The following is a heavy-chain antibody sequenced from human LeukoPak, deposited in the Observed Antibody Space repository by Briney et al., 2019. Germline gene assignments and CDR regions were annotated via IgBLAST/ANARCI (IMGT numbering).Heavy chain of an antibody. CDR1: GFTFSLYG. V-gene: IGHV3-30*18. CDR2: ISYDGSNK. Sequence: PGRSLRLSCAASGFTFSLYGMHWVRQAPGKGLEWVAVISYDGSNKYYADSVKGRFTISRDNSKNTLYLQMNSLRAEDTAVYYCAKRAGTGTTRYFDYWGQGTLVTVSS. J-gene: IGHJ4*02. D-gene: IGHD1-7*01. CDR3: AKRAGTGTTRYFDY.